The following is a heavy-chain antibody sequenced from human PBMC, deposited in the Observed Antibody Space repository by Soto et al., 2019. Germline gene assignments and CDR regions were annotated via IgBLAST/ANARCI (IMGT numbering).Heavy chain of an antibody. J-gene: IGHJ6*03. Sequence: SGPTLVNPTQTLTLTCTFSGFSLSTSGMCVSWIRQPPGKALEWLARIDWDDDKYYSTSLKTRLTISKDTSKNQVVLTMTNMDPVDPAPYYCARIRCSSSPVGTYYYYYMDVWGKGTTVTVAS. CDR3: ARIRCSSSPVGTYYYYYMDV. CDR1: GFSLSTSGMC. CDR2: IDWDDDK. D-gene: IGHD2-2*01. V-gene: IGHV2-70*11.